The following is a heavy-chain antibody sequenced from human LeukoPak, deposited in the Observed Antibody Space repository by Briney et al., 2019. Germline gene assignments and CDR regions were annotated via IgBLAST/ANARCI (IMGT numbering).Heavy chain of an antibody. Sequence: GGSLRPSCAASGLTSSNNYMSWIRRPPGKGLEWVSYIWNSDNTIYYADSVKGRFTISRDNAKNSVYLQMNSLRAEDTAVYYCARGHYGLDYWGQGTMVTVSS. J-gene: IGHJ4*02. D-gene: IGHD3-16*01. CDR2: IWNSDNTI. CDR1: GLTSSNNY. V-gene: IGHV3-11*01. CDR3: ARGHYGLDY.